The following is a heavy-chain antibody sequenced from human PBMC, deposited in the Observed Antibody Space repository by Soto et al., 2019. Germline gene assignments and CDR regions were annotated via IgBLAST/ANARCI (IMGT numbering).Heavy chain of an antibody. CDR3: ARDYNCSGGSCYSGIDY. D-gene: IGHD2-15*01. CDR1: GYTFTSYG. CDR2: ISAYNGNT. Sequence: ASLKVSCKASGYTFTSYGISWVRQAPGQGLEWMGWISAYNGNTNYAQKLQGRVTMTTDTSTSTAYMELRSLRSDDTAVYYCARDYNCSGGSCYSGIDYWGQGTLVTVSS. V-gene: IGHV1-18*01. J-gene: IGHJ4*02.